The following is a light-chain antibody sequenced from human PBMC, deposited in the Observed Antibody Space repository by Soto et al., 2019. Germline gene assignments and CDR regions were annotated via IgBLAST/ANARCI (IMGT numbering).Light chain of an antibody. V-gene: IGKV3-11*01. Sequence: IVVTQSPATLSLSPGERAILSCRASQSVSSYLAWYQQKPGQAPRLLIYDASNRATGIPARFSGSGSGTDFTLTISSLEPEDFAVYYCQQRSNWPWTFGQGTKVDIK. CDR1: QSVSSY. J-gene: IGKJ1*01. CDR2: DAS. CDR3: QQRSNWPWT.